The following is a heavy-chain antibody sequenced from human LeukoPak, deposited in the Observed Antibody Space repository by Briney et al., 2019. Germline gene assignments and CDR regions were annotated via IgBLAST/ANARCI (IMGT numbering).Heavy chain of an antibody. CDR1: GFTFSYFW. Sequence: PGGSLRLSCAASGFTFSYFWMSWVRQAPGKGLEWVTNIKQDGSEKHYVDSVRGRFTISRDNAKNSLYLQMNSLRAEDTAVYYCARRGSGYDLVGYFDYWGQGTLVTVSS. CDR2: IKQDGSEK. CDR3: ARRGSGYDLVGYFDY. D-gene: IGHD5-12*01. J-gene: IGHJ4*02. V-gene: IGHV3-7*01.